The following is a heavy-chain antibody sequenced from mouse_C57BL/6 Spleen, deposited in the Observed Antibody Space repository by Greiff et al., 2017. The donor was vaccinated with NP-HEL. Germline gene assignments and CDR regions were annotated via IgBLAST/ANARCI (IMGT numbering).Heavy chain of an antibody. D-gene: IGHD3-1*01. CDR2: IYPRSGNT. J-gene: IGHJ2*01. V-gene: IGHV1-81*01. CDR3: ARKGLTYYFDY. Sequence: QVQLQQSGAELARPGASVKLSCKASGYTFTSYGISWVKQRTGQGLEWIGEIYPRSGNTYYNEKIKGKATLTADKSSSTAYMELRSLTSEDSAVYFCARKGLTYYFDYWGQGTTLTVSS. CDR1: GYTFTSYG.